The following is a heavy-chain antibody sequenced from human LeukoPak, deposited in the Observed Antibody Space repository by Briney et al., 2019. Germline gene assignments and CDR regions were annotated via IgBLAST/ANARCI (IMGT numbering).Heavy chain of an antibody. CDR2: ISTTSDYI. J-gene: IGHJ4*02. D-gene: IGHD6-13*01. CDR1: GFTSSAYS. V-gene: IGHV3-21*01. CDR3: ARGGIYSQGFDY. Sequence: GGSLRLSCAASGFTSSAYSMNWVRQAPGKGLEWVSSISTTSDYIHYADSLKGRLAISRDNAKNSLYLQMNSLRAEDTAVYYCARGGIYSQGFDYWSQGSLVTVSS.